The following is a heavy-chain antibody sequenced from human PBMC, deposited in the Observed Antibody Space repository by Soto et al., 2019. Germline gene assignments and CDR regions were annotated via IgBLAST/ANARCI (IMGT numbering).Heavy chain of an antibody. Sequence: QVQLVQSGAEVKKPGASVKVSCKASGYTFTSYYMHWVRQAPGQGLEWMGIINPSGGSTSYAQKFQGRVTMTRDTSTSTVYMELSSLRSEGTAVYYCARVGITMVRGVITSPFDYWGQGTLVTVSS. CDR2: INPSGGST. CDR3: ARVGITMVRGVITSPFDY. V-gene: IGHV1-46*01. D-gene: IGHD3-10*01. CDR1: GYTFTSYY. J-gene: IGHJ4*02.